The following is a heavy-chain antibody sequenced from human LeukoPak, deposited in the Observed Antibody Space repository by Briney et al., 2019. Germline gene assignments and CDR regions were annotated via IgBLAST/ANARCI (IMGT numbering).Heavy chain of an antibody. CDR2: IYYSGST. V-gene: IGHV4-39*01. CDR3: ARHASGSYYGSDY. J-gene: IGHJ4*02. D-gene: IGHD1-26*01. CDR1: GGSISSGGYY. Sequence: PSQTLSLTCTVSGGSISSGGYYWSWIRQHPGKGLEWIGSIYYSGSTYYNPSLKSRVTISVDTSKNQFSLKLSSVTAADTAVYYCARHASGSYYGSDYWGQGTLVTVSS.